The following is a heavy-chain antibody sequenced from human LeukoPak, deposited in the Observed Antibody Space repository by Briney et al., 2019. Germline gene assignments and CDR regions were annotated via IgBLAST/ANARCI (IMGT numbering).Heavy chain of an antibody. CDR1: GYTFTGYY. V-gene: IGHV1-2*02. Sequence: ASVKVSCKASGYTFTGYYMHWVRQAPGQGLEWMGWINPNSGGTNYAQKFQGRVTMTRDTSISTAYMELSRLRSDDTAVYYCATGPGTDTAMVDYYYYGMDVWGQGTTVTVSS. CDR2: INPNSGGT. CDR3: ATGPGTDTAMVDYYYYGMDV. D-gene: IGHD5-18*01. J-gene: IGHJ6*02.